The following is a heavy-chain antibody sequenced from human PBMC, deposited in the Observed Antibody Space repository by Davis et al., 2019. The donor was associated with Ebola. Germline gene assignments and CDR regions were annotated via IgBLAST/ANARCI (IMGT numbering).Heavy chain of an antibody. CDR3: ARRPVLSGMGQDRWLDP. CDR2: IDHGGNI. Sequence: PSETLSLTCSVSGASVSSTNWNWVRQSPGRGLEWIANIDHGGNIYYNPSLMSRVSSSIDMSKTEVSLNLRSVTAADTAVYYCARRPVLSGMGQDRWLDPWGQGVLVTVSP. J-gene: IGHJ5*02. D-gene: IGHD2/OR15-2a*01. V-gene: IGHV4-59*08. CDR1: GASVSSTN.